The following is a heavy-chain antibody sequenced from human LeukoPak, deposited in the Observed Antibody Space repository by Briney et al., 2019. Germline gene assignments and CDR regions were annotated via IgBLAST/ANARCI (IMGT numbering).Heavy chain of an antibody. CDR1: GFTFSSYS. CDR3: ARDLSAARGP. Sequence: GGSLRLSCAASGFTFSSYSMYWVRQAPGKGLEWVSSISSSSSYIYYADSVKGRFTISRDNAKNSLYLQMNSLRAEDTAVYYCARDLSAARGPWGQGTLVTVSS. CDR2: ISSSSSYI. D-gene: IGHD6-6*01. J-gene: IGHJ4*02. V-gene: IGHV3-21*01.